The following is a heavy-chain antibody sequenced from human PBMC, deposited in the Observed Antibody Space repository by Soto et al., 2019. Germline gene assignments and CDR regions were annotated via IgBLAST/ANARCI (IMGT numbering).Heavy chain of an antibody. Sequence: PSETLSLTCNVSGGSISSGNYFWSWIRQHPGKGLEWIGYIYFSGSTYYNLSLKSRVSMSVDTSKNQFSLTLSSVTAADTAVYYCARESRGLNWFDPWGQGTLVTVSS. CDR1: GGSISSGNYF. D-gene: IGHD2-2*01. V-gene: IGHV4-31*03. CDR3: ARESRGLNWFDP. CDR2: IYFSGST. J-gene: IGHJ5*02.